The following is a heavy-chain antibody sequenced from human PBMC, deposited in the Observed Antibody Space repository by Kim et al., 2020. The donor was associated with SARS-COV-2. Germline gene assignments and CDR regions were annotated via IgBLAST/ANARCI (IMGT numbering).Heavy chain of an antibody. CDR2: IAYDGSHI. D-gene: IGHD3-10*01. CDR1: GFTFSAHA. CDR3: LAEIGSRSFDH. J-gene: IGHJ4*02. V-gene: IGHV3-30*04. Sequence: GGSLRLSCAASGFTFSAHALHWVRQAPDKGLEWVAHIAYDGSHISYPDSVKGRFIISRDNTKHTLFLQMNSLRPEDTAVYYCLAEIGSRSFDHWGQGTLVTVSS.